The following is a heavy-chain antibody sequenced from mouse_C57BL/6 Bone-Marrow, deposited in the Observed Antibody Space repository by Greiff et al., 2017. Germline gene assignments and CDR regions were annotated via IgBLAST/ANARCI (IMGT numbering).Heavy chain of an antibody. CDR1: GFTFSDYY. Sequence: EVKLEESGGGLVQPGGSLKLSCAASGFTFSDYYMYWVRQTPEKRLEWVAYISNGGGSTYYPDTVKGRFTISRDNAKNTLYLQMSRLKSEDTAMYYCARSGYDGYLWYFDVWGTGTTVTVSS. CDR3: ARSGYDGYLWYFDV. V-gene: IGHV5-12*01. CDR2: ISNGGGST. D-gene: IGHD2-3*01. J-gene: IGHJ1*03.